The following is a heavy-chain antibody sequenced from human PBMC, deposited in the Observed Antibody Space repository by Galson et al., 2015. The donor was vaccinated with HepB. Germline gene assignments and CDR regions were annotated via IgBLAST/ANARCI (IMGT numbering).Heavy chain of an antibody. V-gene: IGHV1-2*02. CDR1: GYTFTGYY. CDR3: ARDRGYCSRTSCYGDAFDV. CDR2: INPNSGGT. Sequence: SVKVSCKASGYTFTGYYMHWVRQAPGQGLEWVGWINPNSGGTYYAQKFQGRVTMTRDTSISTAYMELNRLRSDDTAVYLCARDRGYCSRTSCYGDAFDVWGQGTMVTVSS. J-gene: IGHJ3*01. D-gene: IGHD2-2*01.